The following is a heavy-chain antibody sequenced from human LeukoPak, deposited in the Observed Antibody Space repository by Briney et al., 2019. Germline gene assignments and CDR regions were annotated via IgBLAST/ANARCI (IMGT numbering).Heavy chain of an antibody. D-gene: IGHD6-19*01. V-gene: IGHV3-30*04. CDR2: ISYDGRNK. CDR3: ARDTYSGWYSYYYYGMDV. CDR1: GFTFSNYA. J-gene: IGHJ6*02. Sequence: GGSLRLSCAASGFTFSNYAMHWVRQAPGKGLEWVAVISYDGRNKYYVDSVKGRFTISRDNSKNTLYLQMDSLRAEDTAVYYCARDTYSGWYSYYYYGMDVWGQGTTVTVSS.